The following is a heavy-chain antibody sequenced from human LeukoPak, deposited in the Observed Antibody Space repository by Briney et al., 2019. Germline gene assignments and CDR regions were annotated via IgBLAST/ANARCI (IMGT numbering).Heavy chain of an antibody. CDR2: INPNSGGT. CDR1: GYTFTGYY. J-gene: IGHJ5*02. V-gene: IGHV1-2*06. Sequence: ASVKVSCKASGYTFTGYYMHWVRKAPGQGLEWMGRINPNSGGTNYAQKFQGRVTMTRDTSISTAYMELSRLRSDDTAVYYCASSGGYSYGYHSWGQGTLVTVSS. D-gene: IGHD5-18*01. CDR3: ASSGGYSYGYHS.